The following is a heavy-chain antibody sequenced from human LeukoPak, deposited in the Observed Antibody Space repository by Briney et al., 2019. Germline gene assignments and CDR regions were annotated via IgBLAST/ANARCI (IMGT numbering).Heavy chain of an antibody. CDR3: ARKTVTSSLYWYFDL. CDR2: IKQDGSEK. V-gene: IGHV3-7*02. D-gene: IGHD4-17*01. J-gene: IGHJ2*01. Sequence: PGGSLRLSCAAAGFTFSSNWMSWVRQAPGKGLQWVANIKQDGSEKYYVDSVKGRFTISRDNAKNSLYLQMNSLRAEDTAVYYCARKTVTSSLYWYFDLWGRGNLVNVSS. CDR1: GFTFSSNW.